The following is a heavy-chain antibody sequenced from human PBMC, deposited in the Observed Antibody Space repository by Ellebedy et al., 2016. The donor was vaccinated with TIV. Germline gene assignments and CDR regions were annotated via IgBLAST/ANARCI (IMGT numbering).Heavy chain of an antibody. D-gene: IGHD6-19*01. CDR3: ARDQQWLVFDY. V-gene: IGHV3-30-3*01. CDR1: GFTFSNYV. CDR2: ISYDGSNK. Sequence: GGSLRLSCAASGFTFSNYVMHWVRQAPGKGLEWVAVISYDGSNKYYADSVKGRSTISRDNSNNTLYLQMNSLGAEDAAVYYCARDQQWLVFDYWGQGTLVTVSS. J-gene: IGHJ4*02.